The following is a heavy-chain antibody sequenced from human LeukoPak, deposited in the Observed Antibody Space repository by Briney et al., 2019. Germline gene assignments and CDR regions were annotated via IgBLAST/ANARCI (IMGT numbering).Heavy chain of an antibody. V-gene: IGHV3-30*04. Sequence: GGSLRLSCAASGFTFSSYAMHWVRQAPGKGLEWVAVISYDGSNKYYADSVKGRFTISRDNAKNSLYLQMNSLRAEDTAVYYCARDLGGYSYGSHFDYWGQGTLVTVSS. CDR1: GFTFSSYA. CDR2: ISYDGSNK. D-gene: IGHD5-18*01. J-gene: IGHJ4*02. CDR3: ARDLGGYSYGSHFDY.